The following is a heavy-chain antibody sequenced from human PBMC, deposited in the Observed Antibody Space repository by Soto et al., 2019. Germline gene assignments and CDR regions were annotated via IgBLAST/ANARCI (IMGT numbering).Heavy chain of an antibody. J-gene: IGHJ4*02. CDR3: ARDGTLYDSNGYYYVY. CDR1: GGTFSRSA. CDR2: IIPVFGKP. Sequence: ASVKVSCKASGGTFSRSAINWVRQAPGQGLEWMGGIIPVFGKPNYAQKFQGRVTITADESTSTAYMELRRLTSEDTAVYYCARDGTLYDSNGYYYVYWGQGTLVTVSS. V-gene: IGHV1-69*13. D-gene: IGHD3-22*01.